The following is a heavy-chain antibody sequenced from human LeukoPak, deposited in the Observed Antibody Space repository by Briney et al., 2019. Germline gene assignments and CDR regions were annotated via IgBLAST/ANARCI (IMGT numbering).Heavy chain of an antibody. D-gene: IGHD1-26*01. CDR3: ARPRIVGATAPIY. J-gene: IGHJ4*02. CDR2: MNPNSGNT. CDR1: GYTFTSYD. Sequence: ASVKVSCKASGYTFTSYDINWVRQATGQGLEWMGWMNPNSGNTGYALKFQGRVTMTRNTSISTAYMELSSLRSEDTAVYYCARPRIVGATAPIYWGQGTLVTVSS. V-gene: IGHV1-8*01.